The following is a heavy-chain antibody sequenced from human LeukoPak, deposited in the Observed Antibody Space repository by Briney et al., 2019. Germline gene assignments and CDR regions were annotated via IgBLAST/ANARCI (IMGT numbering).Heavy chain of an antibody. V-gene: IGHV3-30*18. D-gene: IGHD1-1*01. CDR2: ISYDGSNK. Sequence: GGSLRLSCAASGFTFSSYGMHWVRQAPGKGLEWVAVISYDGSNKYYADSVKGRFTISRDNSKNTLYLQMNSLRAEGTAVYYCAKDQGYYYFDYWGQGTLVTVSS. J-gene: IGHJ4*02. CDR3: AKDQGYYYFDY. CDR1: GFTFSSYG.